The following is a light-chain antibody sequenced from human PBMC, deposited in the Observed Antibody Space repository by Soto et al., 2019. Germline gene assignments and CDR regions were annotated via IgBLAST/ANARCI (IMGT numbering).Light chain of an antibody. CDR1: QSIGLA. V-gene: IGKV3-20*01. Sequence: EIVMTQSPATLSVSPGEGATLSCRASQSIGLAIAWYQHKPGQAPRLLIYDASSRATGIPDRFSGSGSGTDFTLTISRLEAEDFAVYFCYQYDSSPWTFGQGTKVDIK. CDR3: YQYDSSPWT. J-gene: IGKJ1*01. CDR2: DAS.